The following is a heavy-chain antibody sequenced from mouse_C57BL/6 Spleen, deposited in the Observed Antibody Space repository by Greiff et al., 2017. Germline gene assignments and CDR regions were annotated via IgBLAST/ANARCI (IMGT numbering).Heavy chain of an antibody. Sequence: VKLVESGAELVKPGASVKISCKASGYAFSSYWMNWVKQRPGTGLEWIGQIYPGDGDTNYNGKFKGKATLTADKSSSTAYMQLSSLTSEDSAVYFCARGDDYFSSWFAYWGQGTLVTVSA. J-gene: IGHJ3*01. CDR3: ARGDDYFSSWFAY. CDR2: IYPGDGDT. D-gene: IGHD2-4*01. CDR1: GYAFSSYW. V-gene: IGHV1-80*01.